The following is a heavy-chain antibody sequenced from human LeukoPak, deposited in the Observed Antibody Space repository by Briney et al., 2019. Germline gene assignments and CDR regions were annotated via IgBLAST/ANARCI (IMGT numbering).Heavy chain of an antibody. Sequence: PGGSLRLSCAASGFTFTNYGMHWARQAPGKGLEWVAVISHDGSEKYYADSVKGRFTISRDNSKSTLYLQMNSLRAEDTAVYYCAGGWYYFDYCGQGTLVTVSS. CDR2: ISHDGSEK. CDR1: GFTFTNYG. V-gene: IGHV3-30*03. J-gene: IGHJ4*02. D-gene: IGHD6-19*01. CDR3: AGGWYYFDY.